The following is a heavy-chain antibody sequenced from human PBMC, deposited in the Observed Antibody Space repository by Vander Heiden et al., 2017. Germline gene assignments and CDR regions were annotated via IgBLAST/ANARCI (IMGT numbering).Heavy chain of an antibody. V-gene: IGHV3-23*01. CDR3: ASGSYYGMDV. D-gene: IGHD5-12*01. J-gene: IGHJ6*02. Sequence: EALLLESGGDRGQPGGCLRPSGGAGGHTVRRLVMRWVRQAPGKGLEWVSSVIADGGTTYYADSLKGRFTISRDNSKNRLYLDVNSLGAEDTAVYFAASGSYYGMDVWGRGTTVSVSS. CDR2: VIADGGTT. CDR1: GHTVRRLV.